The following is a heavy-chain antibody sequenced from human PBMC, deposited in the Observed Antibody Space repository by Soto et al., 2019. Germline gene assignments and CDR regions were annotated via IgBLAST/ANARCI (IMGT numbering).Heavy chain of an antibody. CDR1: GFTFSDYY. D-gene: IGHD3-22*01. CDR3: ARSLNYYDSSGYYPTAYYFDY. CDR2: ISSSSSYT. Sequence: GGSLRLSCAASGFTFSDYYMSWIRQAPGKGLEWVSYISSSSSYTNYADSVKGRFTISRDNAKNSLYLQRNSLRAEDTAVYYCARSLNYYDSSGYYPTAYYFDYWGQGTLVTVSS. J-gene: IGHJ4*02. V-gene: IGHV3-11*06.